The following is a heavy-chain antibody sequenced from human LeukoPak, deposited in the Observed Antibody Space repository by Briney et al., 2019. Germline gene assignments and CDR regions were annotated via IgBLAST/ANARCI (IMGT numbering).Heavy chain of an antibody. V-gene: IGHV3-66*01. CDR3: ARDHGKIVATTSFDY. Sequence: GGSLSLSCAASEFSVSSNYMNWVCQAPRQGLERVSLVYSGGSTYYADSVKGRFTISRDNSTNTLYLQMNSLRAEDTAVYDCARDHGKIVATTSFDYWGQGTLVTVSS. J-gene: IGHJ4*02. D-gene: IGHD5-12*01. CDR1: EFSVSSNY. CDR2: VYSGGST.